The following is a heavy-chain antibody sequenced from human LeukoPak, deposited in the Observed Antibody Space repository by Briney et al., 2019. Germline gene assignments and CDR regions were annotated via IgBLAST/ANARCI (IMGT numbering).Heavy chain of an antibody. CDR2: IRSKANSYAT. D-gene: IGHD3-22*01. J-gene: IGHJ4*02. CDR3: TIPVRGYYYDSSGLGIDY. CDR1: GFTFSGSA. Sequence: QPGGSLRLSCAASGFTFSGSAMHWVRQASGKGLEWVGRIRSKANSYATAYAASVKGRFTISRDDSKNTAYLQMNSLKTEDTAVYYCTIPVRGYYYDSSGLGIDYWGQGTLVTVS. V-gene: IGHV3-73*01.